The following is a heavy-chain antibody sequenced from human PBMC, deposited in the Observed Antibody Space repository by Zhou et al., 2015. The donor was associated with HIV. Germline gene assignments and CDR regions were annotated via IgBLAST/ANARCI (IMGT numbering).Heavy chain of an antibody. CDR2: ISSGSSTI. J-gene: IGHJ3*02. CDR3: ARGTGSDDFDI. CDR1: GFIFNRFD. V-gene: IGHV3-48*01. D-gene: IGHD3/OR15-3a*01. Sequence: EVQLFGVWGEAWYSLGGSLRLSCAASGFIFNRFDMNWVRQASGKGLEWVSHISSGSSTIYYGDSVKGRFTISRDNAKNSLYLQMNSLRAEDTAVYYCARGTGSDDFDIWGQGTMVSVSS.